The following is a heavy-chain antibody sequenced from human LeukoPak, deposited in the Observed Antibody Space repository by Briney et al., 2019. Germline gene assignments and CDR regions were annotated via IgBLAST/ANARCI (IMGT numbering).Heavy chain of an antibody. D-gene: IGHD4-17*01. J-gene: IGHJ4*02. CDR2: IYTSGST. CDR1: GGSISSYY. Sequence: SETLSLTCTVSGGSISSYYWSWIRQPAGKGLEWIGRIYTSGSTNYNPSLKSRVTMPVDTSKNQFSLKLSSVTAADTAVYYCARAFFPNDYGDFRYFDYWGQGTLVTVSS. CDR3: ARAFFPNDYGDFRYFDY. V-gene: IGHV4-4*07.